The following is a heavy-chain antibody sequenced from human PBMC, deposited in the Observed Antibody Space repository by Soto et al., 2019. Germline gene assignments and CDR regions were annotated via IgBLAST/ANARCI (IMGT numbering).Heavy chain of an antibody. CDR2: IDPSDSYT. CDR3: ARPYCTSTSCYHYFDY. CDR1: KYSFTNYW. Sequence: GESLKISCKGSKYSFTNYWITWVRQMPGKGLEWMGTIDPSDSYTTYSPSFQGHVTISADRSITTAYLQWSSLKASDTAMYYCARPYCTSTSCYHYFDYWGQGTLVTVSS. J-gene: IGHJ4*02. V-gene: IGHV5-10-1*01. D-gene: IGHD2-2*01.